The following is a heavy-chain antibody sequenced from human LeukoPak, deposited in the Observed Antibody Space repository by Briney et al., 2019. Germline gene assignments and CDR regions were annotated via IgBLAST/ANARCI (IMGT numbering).Heavy chain of an antibody. CDR3: ARDSGYSYGPRVRMDV. V-gene: IGHV3-21*01. CDR2: INSGSTYT. Sequence: GGSLRLSCAASGFTFSSYMMNWVRQAPGKGLEWVSSINSGSTYTYYTESVKGRFTVSRDNAKNSLFLQMNSLRAEDTAVYYCARDSGYSYGPRVRMDVWGQGTTVTVSS. J-gene: IGHJ6*02. D-gene: IGHD5-18*01. CDR1: GFTFSSYM.